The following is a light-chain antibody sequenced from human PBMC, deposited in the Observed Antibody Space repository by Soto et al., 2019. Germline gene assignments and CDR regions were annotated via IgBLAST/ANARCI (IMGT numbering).Light chain of an antibody. J-gene: IGKJ2*02. Sequence: EIVLTQSPGILSLSPGERATLSCRASQSVSASFLAWYQQKPGQAPRLLIYGASSRATGIPDRFSGSGSGTDFTLTISRLEPEDAAVYYCQQRGTFGQGTKLEIK. CDR1: QSVSASF. CDR3: QQRGT. CDR2: GAS. V-gene: IGKV3-20*01.